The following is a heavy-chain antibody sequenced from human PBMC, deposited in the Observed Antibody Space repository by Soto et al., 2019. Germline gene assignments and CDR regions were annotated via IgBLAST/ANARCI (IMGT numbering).Heavy chain of an antibody. CDR1: GGSISSSSYY. J-gene: IGHJ6*02. Sequence: SSETLSLTCTVSGGSISSSSYYWGWIRQPPGKGLEWIGTIYYSGSTYYNPSLKSRVTISVDTSKNQFSLKLNSVTAADTAVYYCARRLYYDSSGFEGGGMDVWGQGTTVT. CDR2: IYYSGST. D-gene: IGHD3-22*01. CDR3: ARRLYYDSSGFEGGGMDV. V-gene: IGHV4-39*01.